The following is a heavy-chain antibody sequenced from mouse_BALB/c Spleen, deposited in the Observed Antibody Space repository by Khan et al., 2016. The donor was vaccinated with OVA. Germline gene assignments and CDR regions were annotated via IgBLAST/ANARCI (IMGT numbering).Heavy chain of an antibody. V-gene: IGHV9-3-1*01. Sequence: QIQLVQSGPELKKPGETVQISCKASGFTFTNYGMNWVRQAPGKGLKWMGWINTYTGEPTFTDDFKGRFAFSLDTSASTAYLQINSLKNEDTATYFCARVGYNGTMDFWGKGTSVTVSS. J-gene: IGHJ4*01. D-gene: IGHD2-14*01. CDR3: ARVGYNGTMDF. CDR2: INTYTGEP. CDR1: GFTFTNYG.